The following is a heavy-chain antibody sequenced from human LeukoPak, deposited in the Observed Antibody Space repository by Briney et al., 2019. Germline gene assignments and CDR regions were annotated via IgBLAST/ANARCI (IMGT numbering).Heavy chain of an antibody. J-gene: IGHJ3*02. CDR3: ARDAVLLWFGEPRAFDI. D-gene: IGHD3-10*01. V-gene: IGHV3-7*03. Sequence: PGGSLRLSCAASGFTFSSYWMSWVRQAPGKGLEWVANIKQDGSEKYYVDSVKGRFTISRDNAKNSLYLQMNSLRAEDTAVYYCARDAVLLWFGEPRAFDIWGQGTMVTVSS. CDR2: IKQDGSEK. CDR1: GFTFSSYW.